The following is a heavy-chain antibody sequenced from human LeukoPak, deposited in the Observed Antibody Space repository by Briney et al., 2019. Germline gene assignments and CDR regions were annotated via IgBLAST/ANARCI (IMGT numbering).Heavy chain of an antibody. V-gene: IGHV4-59*01. J-gene: IGHJ5*02. CDR1: GGSISSYY. Sequence: SETLSLTCTVSGGSISSYYWSWIRQPAGKGLEWIGYIYYSGSTNYNPSLKSRVTISVDTSKNQFSLKLSSVTAADTAVYYCARDRAYYGSGSYCNWFDPWGQGTLVTVSS. CDR2: IYYSGST. CDR3: ARDRAYYGSGSYCNWFDP. D-gene: IGHD3-10*01.